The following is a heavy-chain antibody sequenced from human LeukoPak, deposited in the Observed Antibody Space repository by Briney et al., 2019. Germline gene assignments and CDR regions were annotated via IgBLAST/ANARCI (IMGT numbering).Heavy chain of an antibody. CDR1: GYTFTSYG. CDR3: ARLSSGWYVDYYYYMDV. CDR2: ISAYNGNT. Sequence: ASVKVSCKASGYTFTSYGISWVRQAPGQGLEWMGWISAYNGNTNYAQKLQGRVTMTTDTSTSTAYMELSRLRSDDTAVYYCARLSSGWYVDYYYYMDVWGKGTTVTVSS. D-gene: IGHD6-19*01. J-gene: IGHJ6*03. V-gene: IGHV1-18*01.